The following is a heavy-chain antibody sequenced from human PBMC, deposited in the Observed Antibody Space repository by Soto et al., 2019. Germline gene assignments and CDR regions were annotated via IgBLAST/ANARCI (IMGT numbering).Heavy chain of an antibody. V-gene: IGHV4-61*01. Sequence: SETLSLTCTVSASVSSGSYYWSWIRQSPGKGLEWIAYIYYTGTTRYNPSLKSRVTISRDNSKNTLSLQMNSLTAEDTAVYFCAKRPGAGGHFDYWGQGALVTVSS. CDR3: AKRPGAGGHFDY. J-gene: IGHJ4*02. D-gene: IGHD2-8*02. CDR2: IYYTGTT. CDR1: ASVSSGSYY.